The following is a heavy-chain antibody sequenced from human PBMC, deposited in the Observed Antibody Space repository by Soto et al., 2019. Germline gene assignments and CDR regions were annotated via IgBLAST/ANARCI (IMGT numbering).Heavy chain of an antibody. CDR1: GGTFSSYA. CDR2: IIPIFGTA. Sequence: RASVKVSCKASGGTFSSYAISWVRQAPGQGLEWMGGIIPIFGTANYAQKFQGRVTITADTYTSTAYMELSSLRSEDTAVYYCARESYGSGSYDAFDIWGQGTMITVSS. D-gene: IGHD3-10*01. J-gene: IGHJ3*02. V-gene: IGHV1-69*06. CDR3: ARESYGSGSYDAFDI.